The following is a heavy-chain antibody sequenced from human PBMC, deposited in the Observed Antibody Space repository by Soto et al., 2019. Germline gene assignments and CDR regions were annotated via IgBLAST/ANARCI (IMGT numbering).Heavy chain of an antibody. CDR3: VSRIPSWVFDY. Sequence: PGGSLRLSCGASGLSVSDNYMGWVRQAPGRGLEWVSVMYAGGDTHYADSVKGRFTISRDKSENTLYLQMNSLGDEDTGVYFCVSRIPSWVFDYWGLGTLVTVSS. J-gene: IGHJ4*01. D-gene: IGHD2-21*01. CDR2: MYAGGDT. CDR1: GLSVSDNY. V-gene: IGHV3-53*01.